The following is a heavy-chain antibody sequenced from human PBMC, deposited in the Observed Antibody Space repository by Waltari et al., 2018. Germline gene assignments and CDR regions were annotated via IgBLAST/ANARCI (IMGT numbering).Heavy chain of an antibody. V-gene: IGHV1-69*04. Sequence: QVQLVQSGAEVKKPGSSVKVSCKASGGTFSSYAISWVRQAPGQGLEWMGRIIPIMTTANYAQKFQGRVTNTADKSTSTAYMGLSSLKSEDTAVYYCARAGSDYDFWSGYYGTFAYWGQGTLVTVSS. CDR3: ARAGSDYDFWSGYYGTFAY. CDR1: GGTFSSYA. J-gene: IGHJ4*02. D-gene: IGHD3-3*01. CDR2: IIPIMTTA.